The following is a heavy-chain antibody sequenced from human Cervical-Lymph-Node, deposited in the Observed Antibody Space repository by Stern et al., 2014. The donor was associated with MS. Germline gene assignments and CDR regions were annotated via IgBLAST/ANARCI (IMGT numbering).Heavy chain of an antibody. CDR1: GGSISSGDYS. J-gene: IGHJ4*02. D-gene: IGHD4-23*01. Sequence: VHLVESGSGLVKPSQTLSLTCAVSGGSISSGDYSWSWIRQPPGKSLEWIGYIVHSGSTYYNPSLKSRVSISVDRSKNQFSLKLSSVTAADTAMYYCARIFGGNFDNWGQGTLVTVSS. CDR2: IVHSGST. V-gene: IGHV4-30-2*01. CDR3: ARIFGGNFDN.